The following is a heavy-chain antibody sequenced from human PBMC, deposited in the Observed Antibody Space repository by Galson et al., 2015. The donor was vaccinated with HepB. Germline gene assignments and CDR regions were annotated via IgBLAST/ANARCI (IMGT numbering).Heavy chain of an antibody. J-gene: IGHJ3*02. D-gene: IGHD5-12*01. V-gene: IGHV3-48*02. CDR1: GFTFSYYN. CDR3: ARDNMVAGAVDI. Sequence: SLRLSCAASGFTFSYYNMDWVRQAPGKGLEWVSYISSSSSTIYYAESVKGRFTISRDNANNSLYLQMNSLRDEDTAVYYCARDNMVAGAVDIWGQGTMVIVSS. CDR2: ISSSSSTI.